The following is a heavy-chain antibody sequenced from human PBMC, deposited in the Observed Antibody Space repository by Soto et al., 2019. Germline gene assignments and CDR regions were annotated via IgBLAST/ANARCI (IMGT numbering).Heavy chain of an antibody. CDR2: ISAYNGNT. D-gene: IGHD6-25*01. Sequence: GASVKVSCKASGYTFTSYGISWVRQAPGQGLERMGWISAYNGNTNYAQKLQGRVTMTTDTSTSTAYMELRSLRSDDTAVYYCARQSGAGGYRHAFDIWGQGTMVTVSS. J-gene: IGHJ3*02. CDR3: ARQSGAGGYRHAFDI. CDR1: GYTFTSYG. V-gene: IGHV1-18*01.